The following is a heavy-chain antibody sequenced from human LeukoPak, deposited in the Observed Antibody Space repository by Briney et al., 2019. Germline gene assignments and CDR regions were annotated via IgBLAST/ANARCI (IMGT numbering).Heavy chain of an antibody. CDR2: IYYSGST. J-gene: IGHJ4*02. V-gene: IGHV4-59*12. Sequence: PSETLSLTCTVSGGSISSYYWSWIRQPPGKGLEWIGYIYYSGSTKCDPSLKSRVTISVDTSKNQFSLKLSSVTAADTAVYYCARGGAVAFDYWGQGTLVTVSS. D-gene: IGHD6-19*01. CDR3: ARGGAVAFDY. CDR1: GGSISSYY.